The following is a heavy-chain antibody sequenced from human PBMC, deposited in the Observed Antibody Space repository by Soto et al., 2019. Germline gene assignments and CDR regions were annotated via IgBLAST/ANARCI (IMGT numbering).Heavy chain of an antibody. CDR3: AREQYNWKL. CDR2: VYHTGNT. Sequence: ASETLSLTCTVSGVSITPYYWTWIRHPPGKGLEWVGYVYHTGNTYYNPPLKSRVTISLDTSKNQVSLRLKAVTAADTAVYYCAREQYNWKLWGQGTLVTVSS. D-gene: IGHD1-20*01. CDR1: GVSITPYY. J-gene: IGHJ4*02. V-gene: IGHV4-59*01.